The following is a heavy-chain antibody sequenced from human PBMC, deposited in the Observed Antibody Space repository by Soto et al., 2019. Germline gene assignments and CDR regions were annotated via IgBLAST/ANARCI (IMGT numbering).Heavy chain of an antibody. CDR3: ARAKGHGSGSYSALALYYYYYGMDV. J-gene: IGHJ6*02. CDR1: GFTFSSYG. CDR2: IWYDGSNK. D-gene: IGHD3-10*01. Sequence: PGGSLRLSCAASGFTFSSYGMHWVRQAPGKGLEWVAVIWYDGSNKYYADSVKGRFTISRDNSKNTLYLQMNSLRAEDTAVYYCARAKGHGSGSYSALALYYYYYGMDVWGQGTTVTVSS. V-gene: IGHV3-33*01.